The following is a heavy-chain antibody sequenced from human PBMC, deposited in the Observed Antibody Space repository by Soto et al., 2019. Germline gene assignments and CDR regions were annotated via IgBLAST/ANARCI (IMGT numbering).Heavy chain of an antibody. Sequence: ASVKVSCKASGYIFTNYWISWVRLAPGQGLEWMGIIDPSRGSTTYAPKFQGRITMTRDTAAYTAYMELSSLRYEDTAVYYCALCGGNMPPYPYTGLDVWGQGTTVTVSS. CDR3: ALCGGNMPPYPYTGLDV. CDR1: GYIFTNYW. D-gene: IGHD2-21*01. V-gene: IGHV1-46*01. J-gene: IGHJ6*02. CDR2: IDPSRGST.